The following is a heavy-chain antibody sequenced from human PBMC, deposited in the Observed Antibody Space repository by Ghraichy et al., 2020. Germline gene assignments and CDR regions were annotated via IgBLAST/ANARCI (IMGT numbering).Heavy chain of an antibody. V-gene: IGHV3-74*01. CDR1: GFTFSDYW. Sequence: GESLNISCAVSGFTFSDYWMHWVRQAPGKGLQWVSRINGDGTRTRYADSVKGRFTISRDNAKNTLYLQMNSLRAEDTAVYYCARDGEILEWLFGFDYWGQGTLVTVAS. J-gene: IGHJ4*02. CDR3: ARDGEILEWLFGFDY. CDR2: INGDGTRT. D-gene: IGHD3-3*01.